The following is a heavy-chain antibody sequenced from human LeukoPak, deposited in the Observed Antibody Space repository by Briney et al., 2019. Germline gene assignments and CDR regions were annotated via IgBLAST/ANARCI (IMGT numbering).Heavy chain of an antibody. CDR2: ISYDGSNK. CDR3: AKDYGDYDPTLPFDY. J-gene: IGHJ4*02. Sequence: GGSLRLSCAASGFTFSSYGMHWVRQAPGKGLEWVAVISYDGSNKYYADSVKGRFTISRDNSKNTLYLQMNSLRAEDTAVYYCAKDYGDYDPTLPFDYWGQGTLVTVSS. CDR1: GFTFSSYG. D-gene: IGHD4-17*01. V-gene: IGHV3-30*18.